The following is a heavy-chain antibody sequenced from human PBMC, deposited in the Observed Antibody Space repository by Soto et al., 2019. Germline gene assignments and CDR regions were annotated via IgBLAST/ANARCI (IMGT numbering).Heavy chain of an antibody. V-gene: IGHV3-30*18. Sequence: GGSLRLSCAASGFTFSSYGMHWVRQAPGKGLEWVAVISYDGSNKYYADSVKGRFTISRDNSKNTLYLQMNSLRAEDTAVYYCAKILGRQQLVRRAFDIWGQGTMVTVSS. D-gene: IGHD6-13*01. CDR1: GFTFSSYG. CDR3: AKILGRQQLVRRAFDI. J-gene: IGHJ3*02. CDR2: ISYDGSNK.